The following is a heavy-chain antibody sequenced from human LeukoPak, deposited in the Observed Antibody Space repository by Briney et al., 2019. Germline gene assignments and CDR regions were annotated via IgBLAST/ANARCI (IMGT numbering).Heavy chain of an antibody. CDR1: GFSFSTYA. D-gene: IGHD3-10*01. CDR3: AKNYGPGNAFYDY. V-gene: IGHV3-23*01. Sequence: PGGSLRLSCAASGFSFSTYAMTWVRQAPGRGLEWVSAIDGSGRYIYYRDSVQGRFTNSRDNSKNTLFLQVNSLTAEDSAVYYCAKNYGPGNAFYDYWGQGVLVTVSS. CDR2: IDGSGRYI. J-gene: IGHJ4*02.